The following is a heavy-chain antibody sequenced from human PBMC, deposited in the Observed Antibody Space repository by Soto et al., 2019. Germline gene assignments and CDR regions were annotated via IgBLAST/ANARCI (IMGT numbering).Heavy chain of an antibody. CDR1: GGSISSYY. V-gene: IGHV4-59*08. CDR3: AGGVGWNYGHDY. CDR2: IYYSGST. J-gene: IGHJ4*02. Sequence: SETLSLTCTVSGGSISSYYWSWIRQPPGKGLEWIGYIYYSGSTNYNPSLKSRVTISVDTSKNQFSLKLSSVTAADTAVYYCAGGVGWNYGHDYWGQGTLVTVSS. D-gene: IGHD1-7*01.